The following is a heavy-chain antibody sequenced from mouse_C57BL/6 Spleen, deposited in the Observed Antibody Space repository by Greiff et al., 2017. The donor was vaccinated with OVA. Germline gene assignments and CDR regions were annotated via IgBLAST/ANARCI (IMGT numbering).Heavy chain of an antibody. V-gene: IGHV1-84*01. D-gene: IGHD2-4*01. Sequence: VQLQQSGPELVKPGASVKISCKASGYTFTDYYINWVKQRPGQGLEWIGWIYPGSGNTKYHEKFKGKATLTVDTSSSTAYMQLSSLASEDTAVYFCARGGSSIYYDYDGSMDYWGQGTSVTVSS. CDR3: ARGGSSIYYDYDGSMDY. CDR2: IYPGSGNT. J-gene: IGHJ4*01. CDR1: GYTFTDYY.